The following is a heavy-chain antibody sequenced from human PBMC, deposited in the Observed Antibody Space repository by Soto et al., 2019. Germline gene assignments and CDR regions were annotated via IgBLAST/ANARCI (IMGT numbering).Heavy chain of an antibody. Sequence: SETLSLTCSVSGGSISSYYWSWIRQSAGKGLEWIGRIQNSGNAYYNPSLEGRVTISQDTSKNQFSLKVSSVTAADTAVYYCARDGTSSYGLDVWGQGTTVTVSS. V-gene: IGHV4-4*07. CDR1: GGSISSYY. J-gene: IGHJ6*02. D-gene: IGHD2-2*01. CDR2: IQNSGNA. CDR3: ARDGTSSYGLDV.